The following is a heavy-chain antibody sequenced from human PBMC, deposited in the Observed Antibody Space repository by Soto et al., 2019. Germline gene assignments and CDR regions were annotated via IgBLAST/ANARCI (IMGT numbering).Heavy chain of an antibody. CDR1: GFSFDDFV. CDR3: AKGVATAVPALDY. Sequence: GGSLRLSCVASGFSFDDFVMNWVRQRPGKGLEWVSSVSWNSGAKLYADSVKGRFAISRDSAKKSVYLQMNSLRPADTAFYYCAKGVATAVPALDYWGQGTLVTVSS. J-gene: IGHJ4*02. D-gene: IGHD2-21*02. CDR2: VSWNSGAK. V-gene: IGHV3-9*01.